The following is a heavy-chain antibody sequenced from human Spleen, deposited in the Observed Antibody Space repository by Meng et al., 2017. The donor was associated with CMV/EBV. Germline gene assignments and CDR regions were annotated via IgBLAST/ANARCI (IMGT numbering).Heavy chain of an antibody. CDR1: GYSISSGYY. J-gene: IGHJ4*02. CDR3: ARGATPIPDY. V-gene: IGHV4-38-2*02. D-gene: IGHD1-26*01. Sequence: SETLSLTCTVSGYSISSGYYWGWIRQPPGKGLEWIGSIYHSGSTYYNPSLKSRVTISVDPSKNQFSLKLSSVTAADTAVYYCARGATPIPDYWGQGTLVTVSS. CDR2: IYHSGST.